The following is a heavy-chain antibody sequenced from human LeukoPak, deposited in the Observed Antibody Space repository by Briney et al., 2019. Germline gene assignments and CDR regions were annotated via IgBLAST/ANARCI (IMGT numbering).Heavy chain of an antibody. D-gene: IGHD3-3*01. Sequence: GGSLRLSCAASGFTFSTYWMSWVRQAPGKGLEWVTNIKQDGSEQYYVDSVKGRFTISRDNAKNSLYLQMNTLRPEDTAVYYCARERQNKDFWSGGDYWVQGTLVTVSS. CDR3: ARERQNKDFWSGGDY. CDR1: GFTFSTYW. J-gene: IGHJ4*02. V-gene: IGHV3-7*01. CDR2: IKQDGSEQ.